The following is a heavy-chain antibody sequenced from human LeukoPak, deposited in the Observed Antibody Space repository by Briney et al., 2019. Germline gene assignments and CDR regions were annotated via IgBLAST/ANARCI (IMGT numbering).Heavy chain of an antibody. CDR1: GGSISSNSYY. D-gene: IGHD6-6*01. CDR2: IYYTGST. V-gene: IGHV4-39*01. CDR3: ARVDGFQLVPNYYYYYGMDV. J-gene: IGHJ6*02. Sequence: SETLSLTCTVSGGSISSNSYYWGWIRQPPGKGLEWIGSIYYTGSTYYNPSLNSRVSISVDTSKNQFSLKLNSVTAADTAVYYCARVDGFQLVPNYYYYYGMDVWGQGTTVTVSS.